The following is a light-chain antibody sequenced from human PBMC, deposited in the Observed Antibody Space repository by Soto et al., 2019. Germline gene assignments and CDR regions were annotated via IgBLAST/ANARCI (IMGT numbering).Light chain of an antibody. Sequence: DIQMSQSPSSLSASVGDRVTITCRASRSISIYLNWYQQRPGKAPKLLIYKASSLESGVPSRFSGSGSGTEFTLTISSLQPDDFATYYCQHFNSYLGTFGQGTRLEIK. CDR1: RSISIY. CDR3: QHFNSYLGT. CDR2: KAS. V-gene: IGKV1-5*03. J-gene: IGKJ5*01.